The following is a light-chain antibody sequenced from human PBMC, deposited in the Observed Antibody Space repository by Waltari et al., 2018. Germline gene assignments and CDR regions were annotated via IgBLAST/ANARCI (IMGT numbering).Light chain of an antibody. Sequence: QSALPQPASVSGSLGQSLSISCSGTYRNVGCYDLVSWYHQRPGEAPKLLIYEVLKRPSGISNRFSGSKSGNAASLTISALQPEDEGTYYCCSYASSSPRLIFGGGTELSVL. CDR1: YRNVGCYDL. J-gene: IGLJ2*01. CDR3: CSYASSSPRLI. V-gene: IGLV2-23*02. CDR2: EVL.